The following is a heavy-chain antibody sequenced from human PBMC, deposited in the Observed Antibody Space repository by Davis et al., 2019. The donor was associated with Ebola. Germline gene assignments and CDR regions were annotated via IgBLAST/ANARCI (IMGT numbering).Heavy chain of an antibody. Sequence: GESLKISCAASKFTFDSYSMSWVRQAPGKGLEWVSYISSSSAAIFYADSVKGRFTISRDNAKNSVYLQMNSLRDEDTAIYYCAKDTSNIWFDIWGQGTMVTVSS. CDR1: KFTFDSYS. D-gene: IGHD1-26*01. CDR2: ISSSSAAI. J-gene: IGHJ3*02. V-gene: IGHV3-48*02. CDR3: AKDTSNIWFDI.